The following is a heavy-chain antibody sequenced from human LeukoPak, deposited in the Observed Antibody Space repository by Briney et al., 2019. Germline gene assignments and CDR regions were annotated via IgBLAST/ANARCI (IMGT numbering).Heavy chain of an antibody. J-gene: IGHJ4*02. Sequence: GRPLRLSCAASGFTFSSYGMHWVRQAPGKGLEWVAFIRYDGSNKYYADSVKGRFTISRDNSKNTLYLQMNSLRAEDTAVYYCAKSVGLGVSLFDYWGQGTLVTVSS. CDR3: AKSVGLGVSLFDY. D-gene: IGHD3-16*01. V-gene: IGHV3-30*02. CDR1: GFTFSSYG. CDR2: IRYDGSNK.